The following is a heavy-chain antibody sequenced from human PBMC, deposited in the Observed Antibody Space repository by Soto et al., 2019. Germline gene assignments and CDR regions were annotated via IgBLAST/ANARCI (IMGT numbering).Heavy chain of an antibody. J-gene: IGHJ4*02. CDR3: ATGYCSDRSCYSVASNIGEY. D-gene: IGHD2-15*01. CDR1: GFTFSHYN. V-gene: IGHV3-21*06. CDR2: IDSTSSEI. Sequence: GGSLRLSCETSGFTFSHYNMNWVRQAPGKGLEWVSSIDSTSSEIHYAESVQGRFTVSRDNAKNSLYLQMNSLEAEDTAVYYCATGYCSDRSCYSVASNIGEYWGQGTLVTVSS.